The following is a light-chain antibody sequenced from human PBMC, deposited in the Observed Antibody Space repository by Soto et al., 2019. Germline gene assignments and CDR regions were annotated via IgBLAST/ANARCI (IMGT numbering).Light chain of an antibody. Sequence: DVVMTQSPLSLPVTLGQPASISCSSSQSLVYSDGTTYLSWFQQRPGQSPRRLIYKVSSRDSGVPDRFSGSGSVTDFTLKISRVEAEDVGVYYCLHGTYWPNTFGQGTKLEIK. V-gene: IGKV2-30*01. J-gene: IGKJ2*01. CDR3: LHGTYWPNT. CDR2: KVS. CDR1: QSLVYSDGTTY.